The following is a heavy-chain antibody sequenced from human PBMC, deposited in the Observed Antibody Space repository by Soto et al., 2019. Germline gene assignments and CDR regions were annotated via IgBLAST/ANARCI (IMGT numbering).Heavy chain of an antibody. J-gene: IGHJ5*02. CDR3: ARGGGSGWYGDWFDP. CDR1: GGSFSGYY. CDR2: INHSGST. D-gene: IGHD6-19*01. V-gene: IGHV4-34*01. Sequence: SETLSLTCAVYGGSFSGYYWSWIRQPPGKGLEWIGEINHSGSTNYNPSLKSRVTMSVDTSKNQFSLKLSSVTAADTAVYYCARGGGSGWYGDWFDPWGQGTLVTVSS.